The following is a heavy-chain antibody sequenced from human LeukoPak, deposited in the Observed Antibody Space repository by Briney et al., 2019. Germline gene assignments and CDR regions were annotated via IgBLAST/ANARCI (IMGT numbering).Heavy chain of an antibody. CDR3: AKDSYGMDV. V-gene: IGHV3-30*18. CDR1: GSTFNNYA. Sequence: GGSLRLSCVASGSTFNNYAMSWVRQAPGKGLEWVAVISYDGSNKYYADSVKGRFTISRDNSKNTLSLQMNSLRAEDTAVYYCAKDSYGMDVWGQGTTVTVSS. CDR2: ISYDGSNK. J-gene: IGHJ6*02.